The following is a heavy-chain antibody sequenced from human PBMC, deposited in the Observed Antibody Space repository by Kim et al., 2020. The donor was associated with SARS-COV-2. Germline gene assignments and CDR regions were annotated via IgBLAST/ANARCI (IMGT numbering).Heavy chain of an antibody. CDR3: AKEVFWSGYSYFFED. Sequence: ADSVNGRFTISRDNSKNSLFLEMKSLRAEDTALYYCAKEVFWSGYSYFFEDWGQGTLVTVSS. J-gene: IGHJ4*02. V-gene: IGHV3-43*01. D-gene: IGHD3-3*01.